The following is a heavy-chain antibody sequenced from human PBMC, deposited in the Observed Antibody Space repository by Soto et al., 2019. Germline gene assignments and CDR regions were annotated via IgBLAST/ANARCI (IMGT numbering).Heavy chain of an antibody. CDR1: GDSVSSNSAA. Sequence: SPTLSLTCAISGDSVSSNSAAWNWIRQSPSRGLEWLGRTYYRSKWYNDYAVSVKSRITINPDTSKNQFSLQLNSVTPEDTAVYYCARGGDYIWGSSKNWFDPWGQGTLVTVSS. CDR2: TYYRSKWYN. V-gene: IGHV6-1*01. CDR3: ARGGDYIWGSSKNWFDP. J-gene: IGHJ5*02. D-gene: IGHD3-16*01.